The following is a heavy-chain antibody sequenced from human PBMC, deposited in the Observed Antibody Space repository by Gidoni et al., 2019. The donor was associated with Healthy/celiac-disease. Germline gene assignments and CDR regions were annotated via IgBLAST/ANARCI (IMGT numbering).Heavy chain of an antibody. CDR2: ISSSSSYI. CDR3: ARERGWELRNDAFDI. D-gene: IGHD1-26*01. Sequence: EVQLVASGGGLVKPGGSLRLSCAASGFTFSSYSMNWVRQAPGKGLEWVSSISSSSSYIYYADSVKGRFTISRDNAKNSLYLQMNSLRAEDTAVYYCARERGWELRNDAFDIWGQGTMVTVSS. J-gene: IGHJ3*02. V-gene: IGHV3-21*01. CDR1: GFTFSSYS.